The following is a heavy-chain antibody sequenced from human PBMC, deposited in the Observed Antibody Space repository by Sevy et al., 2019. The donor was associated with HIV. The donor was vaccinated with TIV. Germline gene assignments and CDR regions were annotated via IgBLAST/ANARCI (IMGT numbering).Heavy chain of an antibody. V-gene: IGHV3-21*01. Sequence: GGSLRLSCAASGFTFNIYSMNWVRQAPGKGLEWVSSISGSSSYIFYADSVKGRFTISRDNAKNSLYLQMNSLRAEDTAVYYCARDFDMVRGEAFDIWGQGTMVTVSS. CDR2: ISGSSSYI. CDR1: GFTFNIYS. J-gene: IGHJ3*02. D-gene: IGHD3-10*01. CDR3: ARDFDMVRGEAFDI.